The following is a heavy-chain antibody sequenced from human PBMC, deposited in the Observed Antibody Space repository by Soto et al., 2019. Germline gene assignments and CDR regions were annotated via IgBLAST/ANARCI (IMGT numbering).Heavy chain of an antibody. V-gene: IGHV5-51*01. J-gene: IGHJ6*02. CDR3: ARHSLYNWNYRGMDV. Sequence: GESLKISCKGSGYSFTSYWIGWLRQMPGKGLEWMGIIYPGDSDTRYSPSFQGQVTISADKSISTAYLQWSSLKASDTAMYYCARHSLYNWNYRGMDVWGQGTTVTVSS. CDR1: GYSFTSYW. CDR2: IYPGDSDT. D-gene: IGHD1-7*01.